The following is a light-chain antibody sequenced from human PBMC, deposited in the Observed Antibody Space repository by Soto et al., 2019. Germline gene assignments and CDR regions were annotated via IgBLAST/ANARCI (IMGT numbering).Light chain of an antibody. Sequence: DIQMTQSPSTLSESVGDRVTITCRASQTISSWLAWYQQKPGKAPRPLIYKASTLKSGVPSRFSGSGSGTEFTLTISSLQPDDFATYYCQHYNSYSEAFGQGTKVDIK. CDR1: QTISSW. CDR3: QHYNSYSEA. V-gene: IGKV1-5*03. J-gene: IGKJ1*01. CDR2: KAS.